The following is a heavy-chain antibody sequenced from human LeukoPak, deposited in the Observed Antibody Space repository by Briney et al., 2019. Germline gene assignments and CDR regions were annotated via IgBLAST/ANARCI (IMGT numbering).Heavy chain of an antibody. V-gene: IGHV1-2*02. CDR1: GYTFTLTDYY. CDR2: INPDSGGT. J-gene: IGHJ6*02. CDR3: ARFTVTNFYYYGMDV. Sequence: ASVKVSCKASGYTFTLTDYYIHWVRQAPGQGLEWMGWINPDSGGTNYAQKFQGTVTMTRDTSLSTAYMELSRLRSDGTAIYYCARFTVTNFYYYGMDVWGQGTTVTVSS. D-gene: IGHD4-17*01.